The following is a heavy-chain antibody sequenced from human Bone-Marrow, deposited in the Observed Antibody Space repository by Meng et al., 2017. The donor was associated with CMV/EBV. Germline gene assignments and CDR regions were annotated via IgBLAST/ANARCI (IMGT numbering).Heavy chain of an antibody. CDR2: IRSKIYGGTT. CDR1: GFTLGSFA. J-gene: IGHJ4*02. CDR3: NSHPGAYFDH. V-gene: IGHV3-49*04. Sequence: GGSLRLSCTASGFTLGSFAMSWVRQAPGKGVEWVGFIRSKIYGGTTEYAASVKGRFTISRDDSKSIAYLQRNSLKSEDTAVYYCNSHPGAYFDHWAQGTLVTVSS.